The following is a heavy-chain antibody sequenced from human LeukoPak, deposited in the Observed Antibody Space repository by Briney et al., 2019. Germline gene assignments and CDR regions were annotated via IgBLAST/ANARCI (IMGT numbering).Heavy chain of an antibody. CDR2: INQDGSAK. J-gene: IGHJ4*02. Sequence: PGGSLRLSCAASGFIFSDYYMTWVRQAPGKGLEWVANINQDGSAKYDVDSVKGRFTLSRDNAKNSLYLQMNSLRAEDTAVYYCARAISGRYDYWGQGTLVTVSS. CDR1: GFIFSDYY. D-gene: IGHD3-10*01. V-gene: IGHV3-7*04. CDR3: ARAISGRYDY.